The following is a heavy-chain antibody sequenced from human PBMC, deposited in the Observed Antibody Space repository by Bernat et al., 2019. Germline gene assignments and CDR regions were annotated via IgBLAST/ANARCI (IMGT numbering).Heavy chain of an antibody. CDR2: IYHSGST. Sequence: GLGRPSGGLARTGAVSGGSISSSNWWSWVRQPPGKGLEWIGEIYHSGSTNYNPSLKSRVTISVDKSKNQFSLKLSSVTAADTAVYYCARDTGIVGYLVWGKGTTVTVSS. CDR3: ARDTGIVGYLV. CDR1: GGSISSSNW. V-gene: IGHV4-4*02. D-gene: IGHD3-16*02. J-gene: IGHJ6*04.